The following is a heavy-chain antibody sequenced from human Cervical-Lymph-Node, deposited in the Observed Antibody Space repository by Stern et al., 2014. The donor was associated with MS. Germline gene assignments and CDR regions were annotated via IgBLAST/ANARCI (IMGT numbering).Heavy chain of an antibody. D-gene: IGHD6-6*01. J-gene: IGHJ6*02. CDR3: AKSSSPSHYYYYGMDV. CDR2: ISYDGSNK. Sequence: VQLVESEGGVVQPGRSLRLSCAASGFTFSSYGMHWVRQAPGKGLEWVAVISYDGSNKYYADSVKGRFTISRDNSKNTLYLQMNSLRAEDTAVYYCAKSSSPSHYYYYGMDVWGQGTTVTVSS. CDR1: GFTFSSYG. V-gene: IGHV3-30*18.